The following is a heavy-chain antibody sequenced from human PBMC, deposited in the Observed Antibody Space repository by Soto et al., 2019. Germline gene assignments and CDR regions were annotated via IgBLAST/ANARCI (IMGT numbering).Heavy chain of an antibody. CDR3: AREGAYDYVWGSYRAFDY. CDR2: VYYSGST. V-gene: IGHV4-59*01. Sequence: QVQLQESGPGLVKPSETLSLTCTVSGGSISSYYWSWIRQPPGKGLEGIGYVYYSGSTNYNPSLKSRVTISVDTSKNQFSLKLSSVTAADTAVYYCAREGAYDYVWGSYRAFDYWGQGTLVTVSS. CDR1: GGSISSYY. J-gene: IGHJ4*02. D-gene: IGHD3-16*02.